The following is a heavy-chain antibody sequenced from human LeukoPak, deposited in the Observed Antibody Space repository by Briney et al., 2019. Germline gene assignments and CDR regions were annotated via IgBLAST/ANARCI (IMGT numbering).Heavy chain of an antibody. CDR2: IYPGDFDT. CDR1: GYSFTTYW. V-gene: IGHV5-51*01. D-gene: IGHD1-1*01. J-gene: IGHJ4*02. CDR3: ARVHEAGTTSDRLGY. Sequence: GESLKISCQGSGYSFTTYWIGWVRQMPGKGLGWMGIIYPGDFDTRYSPSFQGQVTISADMLISTTYLQWSSLKASDTAMYYCARVHEAGTTSDRLGYWGQGTLVTVSS.